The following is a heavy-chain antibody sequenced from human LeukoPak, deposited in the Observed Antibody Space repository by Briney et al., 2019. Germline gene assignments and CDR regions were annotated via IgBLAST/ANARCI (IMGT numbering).Heavy chain of an antibody. J-gene: IGHJ4*02. CDR1: GFTFSSYA. D-gene: IGHD6-6*01. CDR2: ISYDGSNK. V-gene: IGHV3-30-3*01. Sequence: QPGGSLRLSCAASGFTFSSYAMHRVRQAPGKGLEWVAVISYDGSNKYYADSVKGRFTISRDNSKNTLYLQMNSLRAEDTAVYYCARDSILEYSSSSGDYWGQGTLVTVSS. CDR3: ARDSILEYSSSSGDY.